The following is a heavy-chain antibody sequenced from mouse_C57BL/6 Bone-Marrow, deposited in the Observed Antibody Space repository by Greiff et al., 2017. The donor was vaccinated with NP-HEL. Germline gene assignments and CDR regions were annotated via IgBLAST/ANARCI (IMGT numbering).Heavy chain of an antibody. V-gene: IGHV6-6*01. CDR3: TRRDDSFYAMDY. CDR2: IRNKANNHAT. CDR1: GFTFSDAW. Sequence: EVKVVESGGGLVQPGGSMKLSCAASGFTFSDAWMDWVRQSPEKGLEWVAEIRNKANNHATYYAESVKGRFTISRDDSKSSVYLQMNSLRAEDTGIYYCTRRDDSFYAMDYWGQGTSVTVSS. D-gene: IGHD2-4*01. J-gene: IGHJ4*01.